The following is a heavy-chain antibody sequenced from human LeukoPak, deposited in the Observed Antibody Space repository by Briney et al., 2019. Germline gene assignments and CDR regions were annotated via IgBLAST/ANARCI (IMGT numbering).Heavy chain of an antibody. V-gene: IGHV1-2*02. Sequence: ASVKVSCKASGYTFTGYYMHWVRQAPGQGLEWMGWINPNSGGTNYAQKFQGRVTMTRDTSISTAYMELSRLRSDDTAVYYCARDGPRDGYNYEFDYWGQGTLVTVSS. J-gene: IGHJ4*02. CDR3: ARDGPRDGYNYEFDY. CDR2: INPNSGGT. CDR1: GYTFTGYY. D-gene: IGHD5-24*01.